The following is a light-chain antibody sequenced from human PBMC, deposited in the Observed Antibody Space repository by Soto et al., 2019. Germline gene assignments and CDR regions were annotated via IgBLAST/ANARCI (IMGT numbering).Light chain of an antibody. J-gene: IGKJ4*01. CDR2: GAS. V-gene: IGKV1-39*01. Sequence: IQMPQTPSSLSASIGDRVAITCLASQSISTSLTWYQQKPGEAPKLLMYGASSWQSGVPSRFSGSGSGTDFTLTISSLQVEDFATYFCQQSYSIPVTCGGGTTVDFK. CDR3: QQSYSIPVT. CDR1: QSISTS.